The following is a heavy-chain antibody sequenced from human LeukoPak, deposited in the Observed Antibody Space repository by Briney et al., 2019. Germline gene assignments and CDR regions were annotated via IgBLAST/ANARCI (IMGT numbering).Heavy chain of an antibody. V-gene: IGHV3-30*02. J-gene: IGHJ5*02. CDR3: TKDRSRQQMWGSVKKWFDP. CDR1: GFTFSSCG. CDR2: IRYDGSNK. D-gene: IGHD6-13*01. Sequence: PGGSPRLSCAASGFTFSSCGMHWVRQAPRKGLDWVASIRYDGSNKYYADSVKGRFTISRDNSKNTLYLQMNSLRDEDTAVYYCTKDRSRQQMWGSVKKWFDPWGQGTLVTVSS.